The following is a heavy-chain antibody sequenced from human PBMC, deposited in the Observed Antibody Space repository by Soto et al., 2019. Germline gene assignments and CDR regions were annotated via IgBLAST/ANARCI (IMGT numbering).Heavy chain of an antibody. CDR1: EFTVSRNY. V-gene: IGHV4-30-4*08. CDR3: ARANYYNSSGSFDY. J-gene: IGHJ4*02. D-gene: IGHD3-22*01. Sequence: LRLSCAASEFTVSRNYMTWVRQPPGKGLEWIGYIYYSGSTYYNPSLKSRVTISVDTSKKQFSLKLSSVTAADTAVYYCARANYYNSSGSFDYWGQGALVTVSS. CDR2: IYYSGST.